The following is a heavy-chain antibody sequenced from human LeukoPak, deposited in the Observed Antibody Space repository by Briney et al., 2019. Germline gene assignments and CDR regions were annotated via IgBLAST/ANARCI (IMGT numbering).Heavy chain of an antibody. CDR2: IYYSGST. D-gene: IGHD6-19*01. V-gene: IGHV4-59*08. Sequence: SETLSLTCTVSGGSISSYYWSWIRQPPGKGLEWIGYIYYSGSTNYKPSLKSRVTISVDTSKNQFSLKLSSVTAADTAVYYCARLARESIAVSYYFDYWGQGTLVTVSS. CDR3: ARLARESIAVSYYFDY. CDR1: GGSISSYY. J-gene: IGHJ4*02.